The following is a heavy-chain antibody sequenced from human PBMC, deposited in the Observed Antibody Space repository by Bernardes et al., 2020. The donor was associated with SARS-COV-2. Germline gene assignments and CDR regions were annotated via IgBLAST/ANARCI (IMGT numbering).Heavy chain of an antibody. J-gene: IGHJ4*02. CDR3: ARQYSSAFDY. V-gene: IGHV5-51*01. D-gene: IGHD3-22*01. CDR1: GYTFSNYW. CDR2: ISPADSTT. Sequence: GESLKISCKGFGYTFSNYWIGWVRQMPGKGLEWVGIISPADSTTRYRPSFQGQVTISADKSISTAYLQWSSLKASDTALYYCARQYSSAFDYWGQGTLVTVSS.